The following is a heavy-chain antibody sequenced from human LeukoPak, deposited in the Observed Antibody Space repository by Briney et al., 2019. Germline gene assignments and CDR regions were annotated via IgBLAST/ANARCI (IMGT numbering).Heavy chain of an antibody. V-gene: IGHV4-39*07. CDR3: AREEVLLGIDSWFDP. D-gene: IGHD7-27*01. CDR2: IYYSGNT. CDR1: GGSISSSSYY. J-gene: IGHJ5*02. Sequence: PSETLSLTCTVSGGSISSSSYYWGWIRQPPGKGLEWIGSIYYSGNTYYNPSLKSRVTVSVDTSKNQFSLKLSSVTAADTAVYYCAREEVLLGIDSWFDPWGQGTLVTVSS.